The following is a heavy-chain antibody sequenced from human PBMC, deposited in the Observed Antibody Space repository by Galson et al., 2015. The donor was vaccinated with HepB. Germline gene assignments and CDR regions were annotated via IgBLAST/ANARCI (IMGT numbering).Heavy chain of an antibody. CDR3: ARDRLAAVGGYFDY. CDR2: ISYDGSNK. J-gene: IGHJ4*02. Sequence: SLRLSCAASGFTFSSYAMHWVRQAPGKGLEWVAVISYDGSNKYYADSVKGRFTISRDNSKNTLYLQMNSLRAEDTAVYYCARDRLAAVGGYFDYWGQGTLVTVSS. CDR1: GFTFSSYA. D-gene: IGHD6-13*01. V-gene: IGHV3-30*04.